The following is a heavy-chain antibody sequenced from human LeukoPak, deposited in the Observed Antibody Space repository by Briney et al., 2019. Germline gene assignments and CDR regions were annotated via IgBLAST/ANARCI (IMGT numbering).Heavy chain of an antibody. CDR1: GGSISSGSYY. Sequence: SETLSLTCTVSGGSISSGSYYWSWIRQPAGKGLGWIGRIYTSGSTNYNPSLKSRVTISVDTSKNQFSLKLSSVTAADTALYYCAKDIRSYYDSSGYDAFDIWGQGTMVTVSS. CDR3: AKDIRSYYDSSGYDAFDI. D-gene: IGHD3-22*01. CDR2: IYTSGST. J-gene: IGHJ3*02. V-gene: IGHV4-61*02.